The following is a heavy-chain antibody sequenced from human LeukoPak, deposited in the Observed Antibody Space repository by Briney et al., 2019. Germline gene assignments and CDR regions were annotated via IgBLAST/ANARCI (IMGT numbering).Heavy chain of an antibody. J-gene: IGHJ4*02. V-gene: IGHV4-4*07. CDR1: GGSISSYY. Sequence: SETLSLTFTVSGGSISSYYWSWIRQPAGKGLEWIGRIYTSGSTNYNPSLKSRVTMSVDTSKNQFSLKLSSVTAADTAVYYCARTQKYYDILTGYSSPYYFDYWGQGTLVTVSS. CDR2: IYTSGST. D-gene: IGHD3-9*01. CDR3: ARTQKYYDILTGYSSPYYFDY.